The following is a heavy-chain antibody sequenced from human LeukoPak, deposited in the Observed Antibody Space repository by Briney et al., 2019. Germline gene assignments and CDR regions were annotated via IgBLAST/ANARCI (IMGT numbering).Heavy chain of an antibody. CDR1: GGSINSYY. J-gene: IGHJ4*02. Sequence: SETLSLTCTVSGGSINSYYWSWIRQPPGKGLEWIGYIYYSGSTNYNPSLKSRVTISVDTSKNQFSLKLSSVTAADTAVYYCARVHYSALDYWGQGTLVTVSS. V-gene: IGHV4-59*01. CDR3: ARVHYSALDY. D-gene: IGHD4-4*01. CDR2: IYYSGST.